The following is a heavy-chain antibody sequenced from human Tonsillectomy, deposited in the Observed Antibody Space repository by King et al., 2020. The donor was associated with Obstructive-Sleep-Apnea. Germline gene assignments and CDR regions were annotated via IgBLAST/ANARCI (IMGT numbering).Heavy chain of an antibody. J-gene: IGHJ4*02. D-gene: IGHD3-16*02. CDR2: ISYDGSNK. Sequence: VQLVESGGGVVQPGRSLRLSCAASGFTFSSYAMHWVRQAPGKGLEWVAVISYDGSNKYCADSVKGRFTISRDNSKNTLYLQMNSLRAEDTAVYHCARPLGELSLYPDYWGQGTLVTVSS. V-gene: IGHV3-30-3*01. CDR3: ARPLGELSLYPDY. CDR1: GFTFSSYA.